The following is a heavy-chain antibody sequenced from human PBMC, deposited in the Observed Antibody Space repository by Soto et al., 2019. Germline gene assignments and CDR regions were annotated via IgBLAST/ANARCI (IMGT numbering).Heavy chain of an antibody. CDR3: VRGKDQYNTLTYSYYDQ. CDR1: GFTCSRYW. D-gene: IGHD4-4*01. CDR2: INSDGSMT. V-gene: IGHV3-74*01. J-gene: IGHJ5*02. Sequence: EVQLVESGGGLVQPGGSLRLFCAASGFTCSRYWMHWVRQAPGEGLMWVSRINSDGSMTSYADSVKGRFTISRDNAKNTVYLHMNSLRAEDTARYYCVRGKDQYNTLTYSYYDQWGQGTLVTVSS.